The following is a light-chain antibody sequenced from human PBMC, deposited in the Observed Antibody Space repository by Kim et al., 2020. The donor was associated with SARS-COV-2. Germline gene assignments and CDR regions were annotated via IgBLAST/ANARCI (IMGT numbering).Light chain of an antibody. Sequence: QTAPLACPWNSSKVGYQGAAWLRQHQDHPPKLLSSRSNIRPSGISEILSASRSGNTASLTITGLQPKDEADYYCSAWNNSLNVWVFGGGTQLTVL. CDR1: SSKVGYQG. J-gene: IGLJ3*02. CDR2: RSN. V-gene: IGLV10-54*01. CDR3: SAWNNSLNVWV.